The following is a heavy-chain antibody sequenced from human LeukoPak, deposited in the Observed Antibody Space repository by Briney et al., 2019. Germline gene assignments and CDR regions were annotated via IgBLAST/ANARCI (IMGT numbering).Heavy chain of an antibody. D-gene: IGHD2-15*01. CDR2: INPNSGGA. CDR3: ARDTTSQAYCSGGSCYSGWFDP. Sequence: SVKVSCKASGYTFTGYYMHWVRQAPGQGLEWMGWINPNSGGANYAQKFQGRVTMTRDTSISTAYMELSRLRSDDTAVYYCARDTTSQAYCSGGSCYSGWFDPWGQGTLVTVSS. V-gene: IGHV1-2*02. CDR1: GYTFTGYY. J-gene: IGHJ5*02.